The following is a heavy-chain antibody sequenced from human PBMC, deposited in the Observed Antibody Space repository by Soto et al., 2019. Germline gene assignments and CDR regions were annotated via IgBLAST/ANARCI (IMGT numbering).Heavy chain of an antibody. V-gene: IGHV4-34*01. CDR2: INHSGST. CDR1: GGSSSGYY. Sequence: PSETLSLTCAVYGGSSSGYYWSWIRQPPGKGLEWIGEINHSGSTNYNPSLKSRVTISVDTSKNQFSLKLSSVTAADTAVYYCARGLYTSGRYNWFDPWGQGILVTVSS. D-gene: IGHD6-19*01. J-gene: IGHJ5*02. CDR3: ARGLYTSGRYNWFDP.